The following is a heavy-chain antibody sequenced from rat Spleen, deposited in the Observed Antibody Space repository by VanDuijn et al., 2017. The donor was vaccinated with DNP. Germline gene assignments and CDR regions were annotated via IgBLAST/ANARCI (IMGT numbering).Heavy chain of an antibody. CDR3: TRHRTIMPYYYAMDA. CDR2: IIYDGSST. D-gene: IGHD1-12*01. V-gene: IGHV5-29*01. J-gene: IGHJ4*01. CDR1: GFTFSDYY. Sequence: EVQLVESGGGPVQPGRSLKLSCAASGFTFSDYYMAWVRQAPTKGLEWVATIIYDGSSTYYRDSVNGRFTISRDNAKNTLYLQMDSLRSEDTATYYCTRHRTIMPYYYAMDAWGQGASVTVSS.